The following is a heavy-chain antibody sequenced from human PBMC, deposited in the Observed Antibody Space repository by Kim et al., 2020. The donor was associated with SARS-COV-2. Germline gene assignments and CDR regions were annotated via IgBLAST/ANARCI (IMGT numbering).Heavy chain of an antibody. D-gene: IGHD3-22*01. Sequence: AAPVKGRFTISRDDSKNTLYLQMNSLKTEDTAVYYCTTDGDYYDSSGYYYWGQGTLVTVSS. CDR3: TTDGDYYDSSGYYY. V-gene: IGHV3-15*01. J-gene: IGHJ4*02.